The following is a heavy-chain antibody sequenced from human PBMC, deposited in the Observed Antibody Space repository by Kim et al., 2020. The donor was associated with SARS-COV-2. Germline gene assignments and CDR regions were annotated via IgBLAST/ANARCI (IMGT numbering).Heavy chain of an antibody. Sequence: SETLSLTCTVSGGSISSSSYYWGWIRQPPGKGLEWIGSIYYSGSTYYNPSLKSRVTISVDTSKNQFSLKLSSVTAADTAVYYCANEYIVGATYRTYWGQGTLVTVSS. D-gene: IGHD1-26*01. J-gene: IGHJ4*02. CDR3: ANEYIVGATYRTY. CDR1: GGSISSSSYY. CDR2: IYYSGST. V-gene: IGHV4-39*01.